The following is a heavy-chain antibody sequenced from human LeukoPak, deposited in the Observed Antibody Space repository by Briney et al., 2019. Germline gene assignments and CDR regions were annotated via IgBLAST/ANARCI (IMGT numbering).Heavy chain of an antibody. Sequence: SETLSLPCTLSGSPMCIGHYRGWARPPQGNGLDWIGIFYHSESADYNPSLKSRVTISVDTTRNQFSLKLRSVTAADTAVYYCAVNLYSSGWYSDYWGQGTLVTVSS. CDR2: FYHSESA. CDR3: AVNLYSSGWYSDY. J-gene: IGHJ4*02. CDR1: GSPMCIGHY. V-gene: IGHV4-38-2*02. D-gene: IGHD6-19*01.